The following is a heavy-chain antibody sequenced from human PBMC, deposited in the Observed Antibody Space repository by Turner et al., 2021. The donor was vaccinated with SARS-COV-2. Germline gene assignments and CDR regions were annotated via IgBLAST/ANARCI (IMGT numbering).Heavy chain of an antibody. CDR3: AKDGAPFLLYFGEPTFYFDY. CDR1: GFTFSSYG. V-gene: IGHV3-30*18. J-gene: IGHJ4*02. Sequence: QLQLVESGGGVVQPGRSLRLSCAASGFTFSSYGMHWVRQAPGKGLEWVAVILYDGSNKYYADSVKGRFTISRDNSKNTLYLQMNSLRAEDTAVYYCAKDGAPFLLYFGEPTFYFDYWGQGTLVTVSS. D-gene: IGHD3-10*01. CDR2: ILYDGSNK.